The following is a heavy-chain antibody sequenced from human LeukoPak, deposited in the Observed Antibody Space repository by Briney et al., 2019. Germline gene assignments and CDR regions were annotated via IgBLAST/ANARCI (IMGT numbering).Heavy chain of an antibody. CDR3: AKDPGIAAAGTYTWFDY. Sequence: GGSLRLSCAASGFTFSSYAMSWVRQAPGKGLEWVSAISGSGGSTYYADSVKGRFTISRDNSKNTLYLQMNSLRAENTAVYYCAKDPGIAAAGTYTWFDYWGQGTLVTVSS. CDR1: GFTFSSYA. J-gene: IGHJ4*02. V-gene: IGHV3-23*01. D-gene: IGHD6-13*01. CDR2: ISGSGGST.